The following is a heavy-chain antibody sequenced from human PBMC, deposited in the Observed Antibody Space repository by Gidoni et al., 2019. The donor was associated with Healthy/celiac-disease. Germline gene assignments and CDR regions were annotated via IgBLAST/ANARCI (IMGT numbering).Heavy chain of an antibody. CDR2: IYSGGTT. V-gene: IGHV3-66*02. J-gene: IGHJ3*02. CDR1: GFTVSSNY. Sequence: EVQLVESGGGLVQPGGSLRLPCAASGFTVSSNYLSWVRQAPGKGLEWVSVIYSGGTTYYADSVKGRFTISRDNSENTLYLQMNSLRAEDTAVYYCATSLYGDLYAFDIWGQGTMVTVSS. CDR3: ATSLYGDLYAFDI. D-gene: IGHD4-17*01.